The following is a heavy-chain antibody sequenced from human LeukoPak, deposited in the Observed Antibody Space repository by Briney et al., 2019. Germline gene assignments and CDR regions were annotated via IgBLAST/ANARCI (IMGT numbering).Heavy chain of an antibody. J-gene: IGHJ4*02. D-gene: IGHD1-26*01. CDR2: IYFTGST. V-gene: IGHV4-39*01. CDR3: TRRGGSGRAFDY. Sequence: RSDTVSLICSVSGASISGGTYYWGWIREPPGKGLQLFGSIYFTGSTYDNPTLKSRVTISVDTSKNQFSLKLCSVTAADTAVYYCTRRGGSGRAFDYWGQGTLVTVSS. CDR1: GASISGGTYY.